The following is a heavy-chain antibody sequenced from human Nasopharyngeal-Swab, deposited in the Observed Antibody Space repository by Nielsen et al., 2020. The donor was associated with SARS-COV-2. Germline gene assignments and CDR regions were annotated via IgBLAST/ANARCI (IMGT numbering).Heavy chain of an antibody. J-gene: IGHJ6*02. Sequence: WIRQPPGKGLEYVSAISSNGGGTYYADSVKGRFTISRDNSKNTLYLQMNSLRAEDTAVYYCARGGVVVVAATLYYYYGMDVWGQGTTVTVSS. D-gene: IGHD2-15*01. V-gene: IGHV3-64*04. CDR2: ISSNGGGT. CDR3: ARGGVVVVAATLYYYYGMDV.